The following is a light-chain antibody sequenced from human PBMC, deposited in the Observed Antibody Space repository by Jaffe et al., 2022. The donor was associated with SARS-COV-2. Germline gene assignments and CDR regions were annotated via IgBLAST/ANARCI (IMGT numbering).Light chain of an antibody. CDR1: QSVSFN. Sequence: EIVMTQSPATLSVSPGERATLSCRASQSVSFNLAWYQQKPGQAPRLLIYDVSTRATGIPARFSGSGSGTEFTLTISGLQSEDFAIYYCQQYNNWPPWTFGQGTKVEIK. CDR2: DVS. CDR3: QQYNNWPPWT. V-gene: IGKV3-15*01. J-gene: IGKJ1*01.